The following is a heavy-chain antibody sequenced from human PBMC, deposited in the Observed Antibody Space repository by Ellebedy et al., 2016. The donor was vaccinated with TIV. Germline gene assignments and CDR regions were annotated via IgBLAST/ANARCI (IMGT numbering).Heavy chain of an antibody. J-gene: IGHJ4*02. CDR1: GFTFTAYA. CDR3: ARVGGGYPYDH. D-gene: IGHD5-12*01. CDR2: INPGTGNT. Sequence: AASVKVSCKASGFTFTAYALHWVRQAPGQSLEWMGWINPGTGNTEFSQKFQGRVTITSDTSATTAYLELSSLMYEDTAVYYGARVGGGYPYDHWGQGTLVTVSS. V-gene: IGHV1-3*01.